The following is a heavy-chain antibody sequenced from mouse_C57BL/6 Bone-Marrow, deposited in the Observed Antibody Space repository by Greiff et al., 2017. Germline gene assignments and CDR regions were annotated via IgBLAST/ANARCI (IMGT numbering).Heavy chain of an antibody. CDR3: AREALTGLDY. Sequence: DVQLQESGPGLVKPSQSLSLTCSVTGYSITSGYYWNWIRQFPGNKLEWMGYISYDGSNNYNPSLKNRISITRDTSKNQFFLKLNSVTTEDTATYYCAREALTGLDYWGQGTTLTVSS. D-gene: IGHD4-1*01. CDR2: ISYDGSN. V-gene: IGHV3-6*01. CDR1: GYSITSGYY. J-gene: IGHJ2*01.